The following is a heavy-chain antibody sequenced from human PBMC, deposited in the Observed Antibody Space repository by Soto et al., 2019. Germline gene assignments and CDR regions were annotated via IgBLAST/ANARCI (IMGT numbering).Heavy chain of an antibody. Sequence: QMQLVQSAAEARKPGASVKVSCKTSGYTFTGYYLNWVRQAPGRGLEWVGWINPKTGDTNNAQKFQGRVTMTTDTSISTGYMELSGLKSDDTAVYYCVTGDHLVRWGQGTRVTVSS. J-gene: IGHJ4*02. D-gene: IGHD6-6*01. CDR1: GYTFTGYY. CDR2: INPKTGDT. CDR3: VTGDHLVR. V-gene: IGHV1-2*02.